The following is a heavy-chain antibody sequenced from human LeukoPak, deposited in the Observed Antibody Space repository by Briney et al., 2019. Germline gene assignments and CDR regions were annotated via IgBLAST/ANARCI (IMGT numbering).Heavy chain of an antibody. V-gene: IGHV4-34*01. Sequence: SETLSLTCAVYGGSFSGYYWSWIRQPPGKGLEWIGEINHSGSTNYNPSLKSRVTISVDTSKNQSSLKLSSVTAADAAEYYCARNSGYGDSSIRYWGQGTLVTVSS. CDR2: INHSGST. CDR1: GGSFSGYY. J-gene: IGHJ4*02. D-gene: IGHD4-17*01. CDR3: ARNSGYGDSSIRY.